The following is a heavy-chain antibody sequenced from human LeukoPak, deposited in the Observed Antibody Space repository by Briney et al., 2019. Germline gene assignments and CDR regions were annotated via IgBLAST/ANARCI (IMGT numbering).Heavy chain of an antibody. V-gene: IGHV5-51*01. CDR2: IYPADSDT. CDR3: ARPKRGALCDY. D-gene: IGHD3-10*01. J-gene: IGHJ4*02. Sequence: WGSLKISCKVSGYSFTRYWIGWVRQVPGQGLEWMGIIYPADSDTKYSPSYQGHVSISADQSIATAYLQWSSLKASDTAMYYCARPKRGALCDYWGRGTLVSVSS. CDR1: GYSFTRYW.